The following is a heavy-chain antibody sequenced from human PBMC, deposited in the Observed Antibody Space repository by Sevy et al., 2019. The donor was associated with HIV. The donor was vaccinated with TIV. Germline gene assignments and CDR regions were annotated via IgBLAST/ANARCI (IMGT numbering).Heavy chain of an antibody. CDR1: GYTFTSYG. CDR2: ISADNGNT. D-gene: IGHD3-3*01. J-gene: IGHJ3*02. CDR3: AGDHYTTGVAFDI. Sequence: ASVKVSCKASGYTFTSYGISWVRQAPGQGLEWMGWISADNGNTNYAQKLQGRVTMTTDTSTSTAYMELRSLRSDDTAVYYCAGDHYTTGVAFDIWGQGTMVTVSS. V-gene: IGHV1-18*01.